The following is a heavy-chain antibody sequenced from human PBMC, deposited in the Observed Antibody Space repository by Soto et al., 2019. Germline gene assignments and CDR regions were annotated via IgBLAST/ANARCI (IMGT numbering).Heavy chain of an antibody. CDR2: ISGSGGSP. CDR3: AKDKGWDSGDYGVAYFDC. J-gene: IGHJ4*02. Sequence: EVHLLESGGGLVQHGGSLRLSCAASGFTFSNYAMNWVRQAPGKGLEWVSAISGSGGSPYYADSVTGRFTISRDKSNSMLYLQMNSLRADDTAVCYCAKDKGWDSGDYGVAYFDCWGQGPLVTVSS. CDR1: GFTFSNYA. D-gene: IGHD4-17*01. V-gene: IGHV3-23*01.